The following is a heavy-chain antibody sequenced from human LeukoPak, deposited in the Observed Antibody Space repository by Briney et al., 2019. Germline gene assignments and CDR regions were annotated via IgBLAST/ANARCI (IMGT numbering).Heavy chain of an antibody. CDR3: ARGQKGTYTMMLAY. Sequence: SETPSLTCTVSGGSISSSSYYWGWIRQPPGKGLEWIGSIYYSGSTYYNPSLKSRVTISVDTSKNQFSLKLSSVTTADTAVYYCARGQKGTYTMMLAYWGQGTLVTVSS. V-gene: IGHV4-39*07. J-gene: IGHJ4*02. CDR2: IYYSGST. CDR1: GGSISSSSYY. D-gene: IGHD3-22*01.